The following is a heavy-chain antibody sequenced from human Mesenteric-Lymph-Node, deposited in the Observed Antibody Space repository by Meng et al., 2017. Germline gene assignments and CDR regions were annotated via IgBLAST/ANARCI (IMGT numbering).Heavy chain of an antibody. J-gene: IGHJ5*02. V-gene: IGHV4-31*03. D-gene: IGHD2-15*01. CDR1: GGSISSGGYY. Sequence: GPLPGSGPGLVKPSQTLSLTCTVSGGSISSGGYYWSWIRQHPGKGLEWIGYIYYSGSTYYNPSLKSRVTISVDTSKNQFSLKLSSVTAADTAVYYCARNGYCSGGSCYLNWFDPWGQGTLVTVSS. CDR2: IYYSGST. CDR3: ARNGYCSGGSCYLNWFDP.